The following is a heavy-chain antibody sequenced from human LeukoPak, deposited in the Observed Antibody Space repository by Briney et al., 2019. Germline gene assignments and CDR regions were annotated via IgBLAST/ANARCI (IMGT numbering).Heavy chain of an antibody. CDR3: STPSF. Sequence: GGSLRLSCAASGFTFSSYAMSRVRQAPGKGLEWVGRIKSKTDGGTIDYAAPVKGRFTISRDDSKNTLYLQMDNLKTEDTAIYYCSTPSFWGQGTLVTVSS. CDR2: IKSKTDGGTI. CDR1: GFTFSSYA. J-gene: IGHJ4*02. V-gene: IGHV3-15*01.